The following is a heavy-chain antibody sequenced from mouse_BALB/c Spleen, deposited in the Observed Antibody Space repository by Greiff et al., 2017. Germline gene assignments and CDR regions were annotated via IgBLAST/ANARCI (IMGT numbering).Heavy chain of an antibody. J-gene: IGHJ4*01. V-gene: IGHV5-6-3*01. CDR2: INSNGGST. CDR3: ARVKNWDDAMDY. CDR1: GFTFSSYG. Sequence: EVKVVESGGGLVQPGGSLKLSCAASGFTFSSYGMSWVRQTPDKRLELVATINSNGGSTYYPDSVKGRFTISRDNAKNTLYLQMSSLKSEDTAMYYCARVKNWDDAMDYWGQGTSVTVSS. D-gene: IGHD4-1*01.